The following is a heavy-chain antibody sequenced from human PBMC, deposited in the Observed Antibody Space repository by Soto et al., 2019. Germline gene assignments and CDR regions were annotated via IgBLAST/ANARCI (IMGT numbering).Heavy chain of an antibody. CDR3: ARDRGYYDSSGYFDY. D-gene: IGHD3-22*01. CDR1: GFTFSDYY. V-gene: IGHV3-11*01. J-gene: IGHJ4*02. CDR2: ISTSDTII. Sequence: AGGSLRLSCEASGFTFSDYYMSWIRQAPGKGLEWVSYISTSDTIIYSADSVKGRFTISRDNAKNSLYLQMNSLRAEDTAVYYCARDRGYYDSSGYFDYWGQGTLVTVSS.